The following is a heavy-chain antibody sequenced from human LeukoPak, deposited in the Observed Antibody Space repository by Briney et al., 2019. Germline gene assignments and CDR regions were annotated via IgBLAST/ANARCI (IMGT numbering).Heavy chain of an antibody. CDR2: IIPIFGTA. CDR1: GGTFSSYA. Sequence: GASVKVSCKASGGTFSSYAISWVRQAPGQGLEWMGGIIPIFGTANYPQKFQGRVTITADESTSTAYMKLSSLRSEDTAVYYCARDPQVDMDYGDPWGNYWGQGTLVTVSS. D-gene: IGHD4-17*01. CDR3: ARDPQVDMDYGDPWGNY. J-gene: IGHJ4*02. V-gene: IGHV1-69*13.